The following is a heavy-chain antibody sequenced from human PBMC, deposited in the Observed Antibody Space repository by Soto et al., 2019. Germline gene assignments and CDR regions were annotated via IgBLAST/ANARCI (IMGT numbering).Heavy chain of an antibody. J-gene: IGHJ4*02. CDR2: IIPILGIA. D-gene: IGHD7-27*01. Sequence: SVKVSCKASGGTFSSYTISWVRQAPGQGLEWMGRIIPILGIANYAQKFQGRVTITADKSTSTAYMELSSLRSEDTAVYYCAADWPGDSYPVDYWGQGTLVTVSS. CDR1: GGTFSSYT. V-gene: IGHV1-69*02. CDR3: AADWPGDSYPVDY.